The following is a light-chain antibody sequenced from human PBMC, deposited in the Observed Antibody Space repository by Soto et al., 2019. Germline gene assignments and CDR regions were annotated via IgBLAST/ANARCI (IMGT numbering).Light chain of an antibody. Sequence: QSALTQPASVSGSPGQSITISCTGTSSDIGTYNLVSWYQHYPGKAPKLMIYEGIKRPSGVSNRFSGSKSGNTASLTISGLQADDEADYYCCSLTTSHTYVFGSGTKLTVL. CDR1: SSDIGTYNL. CDR3: CSLTTSHTYV. V-gene: IGLV2-14*02. CDR2: EGI. J-gene: IGLJ1*01.